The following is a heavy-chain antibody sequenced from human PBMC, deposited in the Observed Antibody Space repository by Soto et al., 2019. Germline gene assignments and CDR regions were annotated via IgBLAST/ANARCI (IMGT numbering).Heavy chain of an antibody. CDR1: GYSFTGYY. V-gene: IGHV1-2*02. Sequence: ASVKVSCKALGYSFTGYYIHWVRQAPGQGLEWMGWINPHNGDTNSAEKFQGRVTLTRDTSISTAYLELTSPGSDDTAVYYCAKGGGDSAGYYTYFFDYWGQGTLVTVSS. CDR2: INPHNGDT. D-gene: IGHD3-22*01. J-gene: IGHJ4*02. CDR3: AKGGGDSAGYYTYFFDY.